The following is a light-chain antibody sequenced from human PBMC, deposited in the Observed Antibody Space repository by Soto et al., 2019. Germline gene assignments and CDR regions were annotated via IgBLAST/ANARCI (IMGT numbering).Light chain of an antibody. Sequence: DIQMAQSPSSLSASVGDSVIITCRASESINTNLNWFQQRPWAAPKLLIFDASGLQSWVPSRFSGSGSGTDFTITISSLKPEDFATYFCQQSYSLPYTFGQGTKLEI. V-gene: IGKV1-39*01. CDR3: QQSYSLPYT. J-gene: IGKJ2*01. CDR2: DAS. CDR1: ESINTN.